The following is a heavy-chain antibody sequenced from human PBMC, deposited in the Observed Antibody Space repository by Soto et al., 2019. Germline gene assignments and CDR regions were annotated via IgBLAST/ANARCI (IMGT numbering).Heavy chain of an antibody. Sequence: SETLSLTCTVSGGSISSSSYYWGWIRQPPGKGLEWIGSIYYSGSTYYNPSLKSRVTISVDTSKNQFSLKLSSVTAADTAVYYCARHSNGGGYCSGGSRYYMEVWGKGTTVTVSS. D-gene: IGHD2-15*01. CDR3: ARHSNGGGYCSGGSRYYMEV. CDR1: GGSISSSSYY. J-gene: IGHJ6*03. CDR2: IYYSGST. V-gene: IGHV4-39*01.